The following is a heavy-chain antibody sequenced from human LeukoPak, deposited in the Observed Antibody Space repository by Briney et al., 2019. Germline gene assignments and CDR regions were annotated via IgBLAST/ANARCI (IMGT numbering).Heavy chain of an antibody. J-gene: IGHJ4*02. V-gene: IGHV3-48*01. CDR2: ISSSSSTI. D-gene: IGHD3-22*01. CDR3: ARDHSGISSSGYYRPPYFDY. Sequence: GSLRLSCAASGFTFSSYSMNWVRQAPGKGLEWVSYISSSSSTIYYADSVKGRFTISRDNAKNSLYLQMNSLRAEDTAVYYCARDHSGISSSGYYRPPYFDYWGQGTLVTVSS. CDR1: GFTFSSYS.